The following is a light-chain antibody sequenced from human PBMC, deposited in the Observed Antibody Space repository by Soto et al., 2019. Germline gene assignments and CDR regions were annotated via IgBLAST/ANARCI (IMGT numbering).Light chain of an antibody. CDR2: KAS. J-gene: IGKJ2*01. V-gene: IGKV1-5*03. CDR3: QQYKSYSPYT. CDR1: EDINKW. Sequence: DIQMTQSPSTLSASIGDRVTITCRASEDINKWLAWYQLKPGKAPKLLIYKASSLETGAPSRFSGSGSGTEFTLTISSLQPDDFATYCCQQYKSYSPYTFGQGTKLEIK.